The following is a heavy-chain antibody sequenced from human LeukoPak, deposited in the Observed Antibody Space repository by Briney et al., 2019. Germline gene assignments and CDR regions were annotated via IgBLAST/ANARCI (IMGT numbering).Heavy chain of an antibody. CDR2: FSSWGPPT. CDR1: GFIFRDFD. V-gene: IGHV3-11*01. Sequence: GGPVTLPCLPSGFIFRDFDMKGPPQFQGRGGEGFAFFSSWGPPTFHAESVKGRFTISRDTGKKSLDVQMTSLRVEDTAAYYCVRGTDCSATTCYPLSAFDYWGQGTLVTVSS. J-gene: IGHJ4*02. D-gene: IGHD2-2*01. CDR3: VRGTDCSATTCYPLSAFDY.